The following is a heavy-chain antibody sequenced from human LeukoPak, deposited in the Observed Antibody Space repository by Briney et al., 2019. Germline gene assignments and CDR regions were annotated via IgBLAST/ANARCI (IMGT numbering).Heavy chain of an antibody. CDR3: ATPQGGSGSYMGD. J-gene: IGHJ4*02. D-gene: IGHD3-10*01. CDR1: GFTFSSYA. CDR2: INHSGST. Sequence: PGGSLRLSCAASGFTFSSYAMSWIRQPPGKGLEWIGEINHSGSTNYNPSLKSRVTISVDTSKNQFSLKLSSVTAADTAVYYCATPQGGSGSYMGDWGQGTLVTVSS. V-gene: IGHV4-34*08.